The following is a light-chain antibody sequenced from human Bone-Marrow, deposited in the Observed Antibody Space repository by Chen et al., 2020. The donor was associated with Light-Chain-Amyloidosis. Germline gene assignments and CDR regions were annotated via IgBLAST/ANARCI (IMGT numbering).Light chain of an antibody. CDR2: DDS. J-gene: IGLJ3*02. CDR1: NIGSTS. V-gene: IGLV3-21*02. CDR3: QVWDRSSDRPV. Sequence: SYVLTQPSSVSVAPGQTATIACGGNNIGSTSVHWYQQTPGQAPLLVVYDDSDRPSGIPEQLSGSNSGNMATLTISRVEAGDEADYYCQVWDRSSDRPVFGGGTKLTVL.